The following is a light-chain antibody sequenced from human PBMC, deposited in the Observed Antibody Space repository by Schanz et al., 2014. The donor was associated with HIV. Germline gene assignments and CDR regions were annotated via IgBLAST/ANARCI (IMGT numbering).Light chain of an antibody. Sequence: QSVLTQSPSASASLGASVKLTCTLNSGHSNYAIAWHQQQPDKGPRFLMNLNSDGSHNKGDGIPDRFSGTSSGAERYLTISSLQSEDEADYYCQTWGTGIRVFGGGTQLTVL. CDR1: SGHSNYA. V-gene: IGLV4-69*01. CDR3: QTWGTGIRV. CDR2: LNSDGSH. J-gene: IGLJ3*02.